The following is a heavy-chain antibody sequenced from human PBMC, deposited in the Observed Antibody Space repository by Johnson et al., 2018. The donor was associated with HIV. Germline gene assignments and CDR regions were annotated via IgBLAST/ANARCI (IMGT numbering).Heavy chain of an antibody. CDR1: GFTFSSYG. CDR3: AKERRNYIVFGAFDI. D-gene: IGHD1-7*01. CDR2: IRYDGSDK. Sequence: QVQLVESGGGVVHPGGSLRLSCAASGFTFSSYGMHWVRQAPGKGLEWVAFIRYDGSDKNYVESLTGRFTISRDNSKNTLYLQMNSLRAEDTAVYYCAKERRNYIVFGAFDIWGHGTMATVSS. V-gene: IGHV3-30*02. J-gene: IGHJ3*02.